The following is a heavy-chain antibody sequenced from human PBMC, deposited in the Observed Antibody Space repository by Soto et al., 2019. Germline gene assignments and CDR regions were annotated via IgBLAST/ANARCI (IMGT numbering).Heavy chain of an antibody. Sequence: EVQLVESGGGLVQPGRSLRLACAASGFTFDDYAMHWVRQAPGQGLEWVSGISWNSGSIGYADSVKGRLTISRDNAKTSLYLQMNSLRAEDTALYYCAKDRGLVLSFYFDYWGQGTLVTVSS. J-gene: IGHJ4*02. CDR2: ISWNSGSI. V-gene: IGHV3-9*01. CDR3: AKDRGLVLSFYFDY. D-gene: IGHD6-19*01. CDR1: GFTFDDYA.